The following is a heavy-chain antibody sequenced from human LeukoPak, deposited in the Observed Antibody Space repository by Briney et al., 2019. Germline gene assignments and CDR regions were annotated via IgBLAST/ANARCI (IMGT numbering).Heavy chain of an antibody. CDR2: IYSGGST. Sequence: GSLRLSCAASEFSVGSNYMTWVRQAPGKGLEWVSLIYSGGSTYYADSVKGRFTISRDNSKNTLYLQMNSLRAEDTAVYYCARVPYDSSGFPPTNDAFDIWGQGTMVTVSS. CDR3: ARVPYDSSGFPPTNDAFDI. D-gene: IGHD3-22*01. CDR1: EFSVGSNY. J-gene: IGHJ3*02. V-gene: IGHV3-66*01.